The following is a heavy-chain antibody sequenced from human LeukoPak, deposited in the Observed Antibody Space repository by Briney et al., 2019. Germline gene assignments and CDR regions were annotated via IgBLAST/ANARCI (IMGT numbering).Heavy chain of an antibody. CDR1: GFTFSSYE. CDR2: ISSSGSTI. Sequence: GGSLTLSCAASGFTFSSYEMNWVRQAPGKGLEWVSYISSSGSTISYADSVKGRFTISRDNAKNSLFLQMNSLRAEDTAVYYCARGTRHGWELVVWGGGTLVTVSS. V-gene: IGHV3-48*03. CDR3: ARGTRHGWELVV. J-gene: IGHJ4*02. D-gene: IGHD1-26*01.